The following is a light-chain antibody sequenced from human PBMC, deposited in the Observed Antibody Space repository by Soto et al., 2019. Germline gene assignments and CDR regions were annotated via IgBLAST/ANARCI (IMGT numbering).Light chain of an antibody. Sequence: DVQMTHSPSTLPASVGDGVTITSPASQSISSWLAWYQQRPGKAPKLLIYDASSWESGVPSRFSGSGSGTDFALTISSLQPEDFATYYCQQSYGAPRTFGQGTKVDIK. J-gene: IGKJ1*01. CDR1: QSISSW. CDR2: DAS. V-gene: IGKV1-5*01. CDR3: QQSYGAPRT.